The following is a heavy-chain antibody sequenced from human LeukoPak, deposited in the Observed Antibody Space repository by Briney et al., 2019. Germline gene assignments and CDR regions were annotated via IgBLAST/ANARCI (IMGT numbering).Heavy chain of an antibody. CDR2: INSDGTST. V-gene: IGHV3-74*01. J-gene: IGHJ4*02. Sequence: PGGSLRLSCAASGFTFSSYWMHWVRQAPGKGLVWVSRINSDGTSTTYADSVKGRFTISRDNAKNTLHLQMNSLRAEVTAVYYCASWEVPAVMPQDYWGQGTLVTVSS. CDR3: ASWEVPAVMPQDY. D-gene: IGHD2-2*01. CDR1: GFTFSSYW.